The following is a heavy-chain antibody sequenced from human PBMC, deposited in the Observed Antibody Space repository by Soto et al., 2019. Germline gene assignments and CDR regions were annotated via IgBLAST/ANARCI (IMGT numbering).Heavy chain of an antibody. Sequence: SETLSLTCPVSGGSISNYYWSWIRQPPGKGLEYIGYIYYSGSTNYNPSLKSRVTISVDTSKNQFSLKLNSVTAADTAVYYCARHRTGLDSWGQGTLVTVSS. J-gene: IGHJ4*02. CDR1: GGSISNYY. D-gene: IGHD3-9*01. CDR2: IYYSGST. V-gene: IGHV4-59*08. CDR3: ARHRTGLDS.